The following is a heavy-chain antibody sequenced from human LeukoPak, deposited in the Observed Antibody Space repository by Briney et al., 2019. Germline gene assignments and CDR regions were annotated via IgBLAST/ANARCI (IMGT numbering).Heavy chain of an antibody. CDR1: GFTFTNYA. Sequence: SGGSLRLSCAASGFTFTNYAMSWVRQAPGKGLEWVSAISGSGGSTSYADSVKGRFTISRDNSKNTLYLHMKSLRAEDTAVYYCAKAIWTDYLLSYFDYWGQGTLVTGSS. V-gene: IGHV3-23*01. CDR2: ISGSGGST. CDR3: AKAIWTDYLLSYFDY. J-gene: IGHJ4*02. D-gene: IGHD3/OR15-3a*01.